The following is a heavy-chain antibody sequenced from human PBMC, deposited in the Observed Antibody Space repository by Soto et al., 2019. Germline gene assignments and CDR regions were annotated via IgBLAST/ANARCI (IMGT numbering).Heavy chain of an antibody. D-gene: IGHD3-22*01. Sequence: QVQLVESGGGVVQPGRSLRLSCAASGFTFSTYGMHWVRQAPGKGLEWVAIIWYDGSSKYYADSVKGRFTISRDNSKNTVYLQMNSLRAEDTAVCYCARMYYYDSSGYYGAFGNWGQGILVTVSS. CDR2: IWYDGSSK. V-gene: IGHV3-33*01. CDR3: ARMYYYDSSGYYGAFGN. CDR1: GFTFSTYG. J-gene: IGHJ4*02.